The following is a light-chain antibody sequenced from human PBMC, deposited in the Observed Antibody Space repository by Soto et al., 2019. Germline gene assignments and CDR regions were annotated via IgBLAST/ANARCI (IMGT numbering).Light chain of an antibody. CDR1: QSISSW. V-gene: IGKV1-5*01. CDR3: QQYNSYPFT. CDR2: DAS. J-gene: IGKJ3*01. Sequence: DIQMTQSPSILSASVGDRVTITCRASQSISSWLAWYQQKPGKAPKLLIYDASNLESGVPSRFSGSGSGTEFTLTISSLQPDDFATYNCQQYNSYPFTFGPGTKVDLK.